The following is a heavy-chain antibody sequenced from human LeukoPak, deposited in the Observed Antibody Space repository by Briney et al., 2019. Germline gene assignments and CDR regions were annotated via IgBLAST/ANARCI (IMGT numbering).Heavy chain of an antibody. Sequence: SETLSLICTVSGASISSYYWSWIRQPPGKGLEWIGDIYYSGSIKYNPSLKSRVTISVDTSKNQFSLKLSSVTAADTAVYYCARGVLWLRSFDYWGQGTLVTVSS. CDR2: IYYSGSI. J-gene: IGHJ4*02. V-gene: IGHV4-59*12. D-gene: IGHD5-12*01. CDR1: GASISSYY. CDR3: ARGVLWLRSFDY.